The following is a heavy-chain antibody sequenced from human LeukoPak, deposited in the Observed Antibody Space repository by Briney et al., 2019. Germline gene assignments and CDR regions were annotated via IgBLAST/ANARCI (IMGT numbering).Heavy chain of an antibody. CDR1: GGSFSGYY. CDR3: ASHYSSGSYRYTGSFDS. V-gene: IGHV4-34*01. D-gene: IGHD3-16*02. CDR2: INHSGTT. Sequence: PSETLSLTSADSGGSFSGYYWSWIRQPPGKGLEWIGEINHSGTTNYSPSLKSRVSISVDTSKNQLSLKLNSVTAADAAMYYCASHYSSGSYRYTGSFDSWGQGMLVNVSS. J-gene: IGHJ4*02.